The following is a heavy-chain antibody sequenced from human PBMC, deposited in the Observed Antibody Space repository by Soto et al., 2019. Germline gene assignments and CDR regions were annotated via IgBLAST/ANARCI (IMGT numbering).Heavy chain of an antibody. CDR1: GFTFNNYG. D-gene: IGHD2-21*01. J-gene: IGHJ4*02. CDR3: AKGAAEYSASGPDY. CDR2: INKSGGDT. Sequence: GGSLRLSCAASGFTFNNYGMSWVRQAPGKGLEWVSGINKSGGDTNYADSVKGRFTVSRDNSKNTLYLQMTSLRAEDTALYFCAKGAAEYSASGPDYWGQGTLVTVSS. V-gene: IGHV3-23*01.